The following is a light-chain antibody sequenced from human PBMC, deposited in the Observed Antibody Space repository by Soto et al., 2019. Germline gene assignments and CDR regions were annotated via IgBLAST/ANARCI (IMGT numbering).Light chain of an antibody. CDR3: QHYGSSPFT. V-gene: IGKV3-20*01. J-gene: IGKJ3*01. CDR1: QRVSSTT. CDR2: GAS. Sequence: EIVLTQSPGTLSLSPGERATLSCRASQRVSSTTLAWYQRRPGQAPRLLIYGASIRATGIPDRFSCSGSGTDFTLTISRLEPEDFAVYYCQHYGSSPFTFGPVTKVDIK.